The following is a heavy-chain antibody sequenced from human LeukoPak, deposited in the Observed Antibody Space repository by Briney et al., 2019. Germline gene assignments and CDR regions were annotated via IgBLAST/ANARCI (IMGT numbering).Heavy chain of an antibody. CDR1: GYTLTELS. CDR3: ATAADSYYYDSSGYPRPFDY. CDR2: FDPEDGET. Sequence: ASVKVSCKVSGYTLTELSMHWVRQAPGKGLEWMGGFDPEDGETIYAQKFQGRVTMTEDTSTDTAYMVLSSLRSEDTAVYYCATAADSYYYDSSGYPRPFDYWGQGTLVTVSS. J-gene: IGHJ4*02. D-gene: IGHD3-22*01. V-gene: IGHV1-24*01.